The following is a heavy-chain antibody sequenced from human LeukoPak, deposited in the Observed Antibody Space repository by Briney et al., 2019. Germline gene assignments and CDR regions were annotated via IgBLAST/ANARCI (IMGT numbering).Heavy chain of an antibody. V-gene: IGHV3-48*02. CDR1: GFTFSSYS. D-gene: IGHD3-3*01. Sequence: PGVSLRLSCAASGFTFSSYSMNWVRQAPGKGLEWVSYISRSSRTIYYADSVKGRFTISRDNAKNSLYLQMNSLRDEDTAVYYCAVFLEWQGATYYGTDVWGQGTTVTVSS. J-gene: IGHJ6*02. CDR2: ISRSSRTI. CDR3: AVFLEWQGATYYGTDV.